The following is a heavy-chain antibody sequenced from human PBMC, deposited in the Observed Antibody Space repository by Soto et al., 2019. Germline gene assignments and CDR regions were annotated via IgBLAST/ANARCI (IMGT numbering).Heavy chain of an antibody. CDR3: ARSLRYFDWLPPNDY. J-gene: IGHJ4*02. CDR2: ISYDGSNK. V-gene: IGHV3-30-3*01. Sequence: GGSLRLSCAASGFTFSSYAMHWVRQAPGKGLEWVAVISYDGSNKYYADSVKGRFTISRDNSKNTLYLQMNSLRAEDTAVYYCARSLRYFDWLPPNDYWGQGTLVTVSS. D-gene: IGHD3-9*01. CDR1: GFTFSSYA.